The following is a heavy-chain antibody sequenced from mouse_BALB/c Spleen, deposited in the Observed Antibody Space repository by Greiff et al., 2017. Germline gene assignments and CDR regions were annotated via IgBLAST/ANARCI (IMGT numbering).Heavy chain of an antibody. V-gene: IGHV14-3*02. CDR3: ARDYYGSSYRYAMDY. D-gene: IGHD1-1*01. J-gene: IGHJ4*01. CDR2: IDPANGNT. Sequence: VQLQQSGAELVKPGASVKLSCTASGFNIKDTYMHWVKQRPEQGLEWIGRIDPANGNTKYDPKFQGKATITADTSSNTAYLQLSSLTSEDTAVYYCARDYYGSSYRYAMDYWGQGTSVTVSS. CDR1: GFNIKDTY.